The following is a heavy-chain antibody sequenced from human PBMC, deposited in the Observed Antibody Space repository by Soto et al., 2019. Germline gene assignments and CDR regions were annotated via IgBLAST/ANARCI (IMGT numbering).Heavy chain of an antibody. CDR1: GYTFTSYG. CDR2: ISAYNGNT. Sequence: ASVKVSCKASGYTFTSYGISWVRQAPGQGLEWMGWISAYNGNTNYAQKLQGRVTMTTDTSTSTAYMELRSLRSDDTAVYYCARGYCSGGSCYWAPPYWFDPWGQGTLVTVSS. D-gene: IGHD2-15*01. CDR3: ARGYCSGGSCYWAPPYWFDP. J-gene: IGHJ5*02. V-gene: IGHV1-18*04.